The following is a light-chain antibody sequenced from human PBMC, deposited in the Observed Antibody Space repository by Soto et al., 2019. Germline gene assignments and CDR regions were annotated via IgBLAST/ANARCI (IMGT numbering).Light chain of an antibody. J-gene: IGLJ1*01. V-gene: IGLV1-51*01. Sequence: QAVLTQPPSVSAAPGQKVTISCSGSSSNIGNNYVSWYQQLPGTAPKLLIYDNNQRPSGVPDRFSGSTSGTSASLAISGLRSEDESDYYCATWDDSLNGYVFGTGTKLTVL. CDR1: SSNIGNNY. CDR2: DNN. CDR3: ATWDDSLNGYV.